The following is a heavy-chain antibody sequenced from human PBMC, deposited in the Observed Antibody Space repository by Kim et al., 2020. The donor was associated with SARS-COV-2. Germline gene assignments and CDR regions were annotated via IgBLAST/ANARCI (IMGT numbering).Heavy chain of an antibody. D-gene: IGHD2-2*01. Sequence: ASVKVSCKASGYTFTSYGISWVRQAPGQGLELMGWISTYNCNTNYSHKLQGRFTMSTDTSTRTAYMELRSLRSDDTAVYYCASGYCSSTSCYLHFDYWGQGTLVNVSS. CDR3: ASGYCSSTSCYLHFDY. CDR2: ISTYNCNT. V-gene: IGHV1-18*04. J-gene: IGHJ4*02. CDR1: GYTFTSYG.